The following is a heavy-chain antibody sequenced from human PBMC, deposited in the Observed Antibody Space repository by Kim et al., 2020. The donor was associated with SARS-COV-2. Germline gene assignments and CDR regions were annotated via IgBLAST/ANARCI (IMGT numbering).Heavy chain of an antibody. J-gene: IGHJ4*02. CDR3: ARVYDILSGLLDY. Sequence: NVDSVKGGFTSSRDNAKNSLYLQMNSLRAEDTAVYYSARVYDILSGLLDYWGQGTLVTVSS. D-gene: IGHD3-9*01. V-gene: IGHV3-7*01.